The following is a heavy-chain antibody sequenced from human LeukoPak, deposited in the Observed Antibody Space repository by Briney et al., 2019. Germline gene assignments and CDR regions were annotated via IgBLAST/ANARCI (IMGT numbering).Heavy chain of an antibody. V-gene: IGHV1-69*13. CDR2: IIPIFGTA. Sequence: SVKVSCKASGGTFSSYAISWVRQAPGQGLERMGGIIPIFGTANYAQKFQGRVTITADEPTSTAYMELSSLRSEDTAVYYCARGECRDGYNCGYYYYMDVWGKGTTVTVSS. CDR1: GGTFSSYA. CDR3: ARGECRDGYNCGYYYYMDV. J-gene: IGHJ6*03. D-gene: IGHD5-24*01.